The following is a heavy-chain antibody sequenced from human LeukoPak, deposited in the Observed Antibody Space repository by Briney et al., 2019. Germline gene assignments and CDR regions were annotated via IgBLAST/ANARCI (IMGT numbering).Heavy chain of an antibody. CDR2: INTDGSIT. J-gene: IGHJ4*02. CDR3: ARSRDGYKRFDS. CDR1: GFVFSSYW. D-gene: IGHD5-24*01. V-gene: IGHV3-74*01. Sequence: PGGSLRLSCAASGFVFSSYWMHWVRQVPGKGLVWVSRINTDGSITNYADSVRGRFTISRDNSKNTLYLQMNSLRAEDTAVYFCARSRDGYKRFDSWGQGTLVTVSS.